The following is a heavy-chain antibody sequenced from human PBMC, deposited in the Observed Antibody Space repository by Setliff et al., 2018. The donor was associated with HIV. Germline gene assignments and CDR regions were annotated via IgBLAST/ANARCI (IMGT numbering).Heavy chain of an antibody. D-gene: IGHD3-10*01. CDR3: ASPSFGDVDHYYGMDV. CDR2: INPSGDVI. V-gene: IGHV1-46*01. J-gene: IGHJ6*02. CDR1: GYTSTSFS. Sequence: GASVKVSCKASGYTSTSFSLHWVRQAPGQGLGWMGIINPSGDVIRYAQKFQGRVTMTRDTSTSTVYMDLSSLRSEDTAVYYCASPSFGDVDHYYGMDVWGQGTTVTVSS.